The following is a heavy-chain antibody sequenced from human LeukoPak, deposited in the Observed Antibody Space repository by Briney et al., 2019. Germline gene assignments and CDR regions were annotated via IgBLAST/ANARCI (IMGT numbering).Heavy chain of an antibody. J-gene: IGHJ5*02. CDR3: ARVPHNYYDSSGYYFSQNNWFDP. CDR1: GGSISSYY. D-gene: IGHD3-22*01. Sequence: PSETLSLTCTVSGGSISSYYWSWIRQPPGKGLEWIGYIYYSGSTNYNPSLKSRVTISVDTSKNQFSLKLSSVTAADTAVYYCARVPHNYYDSSGYYFSQNNWFDPWGQGTLVTVSS. V-gene: IGHV4-59*01. CDR2: IYYSGST.